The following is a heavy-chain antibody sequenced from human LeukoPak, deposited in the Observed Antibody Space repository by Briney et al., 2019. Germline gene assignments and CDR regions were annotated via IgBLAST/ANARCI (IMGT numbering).Heavy chain of an antibody. J-gene: IGHJ4*02. CDR2: IYYSGST. V-gene: IGHV4-31*02. D-gene: IGHD5-18*01. CDR3: ARGKSHSS. Sequence: LRLSCAASGFTFSSYAMSWVRQAPGKGLEWIGYIYYSGSTYYNPSLKSRVTTSVDTSKNQFSLKLSSVTAADTAVYYCARGKSHSSWGQGTLVTVSS. CDR1: GFTFSSYA.